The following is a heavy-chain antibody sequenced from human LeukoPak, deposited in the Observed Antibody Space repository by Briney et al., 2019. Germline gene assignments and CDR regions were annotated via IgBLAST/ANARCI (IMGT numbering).Heavy chain of an antibody. J-gene: IGHJ4*02. CDR2: IYHSGST. V-gene: IGHV4-4*02. CDR1: GGSISSSNW. Sequence: SGTLSLTCAVSGGSISSSNWWSWVRQPPGKGLEWIGEIYHSGSTYYNPSLKSRVTISLDTSKNQFSLKLSSVTAADTAIYYCARKDPGYSGYSDFDYWGQGTLVTVSS. D-gene: IGHD5-12*01. CDR3: ARKDPGYSGYSDFDY.